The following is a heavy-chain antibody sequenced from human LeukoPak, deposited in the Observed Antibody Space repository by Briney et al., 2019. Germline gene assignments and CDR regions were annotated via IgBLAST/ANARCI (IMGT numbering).Heavy chain of an antibody. CDR1: GGXISSGGYS. Sequence: SETLSLTCAVSGGXISSGGYSWSWIRQPPGKGLEWIGYIYHSGSTYYNPSLKSRVTISVDRSKNQFSLKLSSVTAADTAVYYCARDSGRGEGYYFDYWGQGTLVTVSS. J-gene: IGHJ4*02. D-gene: IGHD1-26*01. CDR2: IYHSGST. CDR3: ARDSGRGEGYYFDY. V-gene: IGHV4-30-2*01.